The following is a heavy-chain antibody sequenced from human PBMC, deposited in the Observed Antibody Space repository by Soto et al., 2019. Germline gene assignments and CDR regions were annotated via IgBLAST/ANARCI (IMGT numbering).Heavy chain of an antibody. D-gene: IGHD2-15*01. J-gene: IGHJ4*02. CDR3: AKDPGYCSGGSCYEPPPPTDY. V-gene: IGHV3-30*18. CDR1: GFTFSSYG. CDR2: ISYDGSNK. Sequence: PGGSLRLSCAASGFTFSSYGMHWVRQAPGKGLEWVAVISYDGSNKYYADSVKGRFTISRDNSKNTLYLQMNSLRAEDTAVYYCAKDPGYCSGGSCYEPPPPTDYWGQGTLVTVSS.